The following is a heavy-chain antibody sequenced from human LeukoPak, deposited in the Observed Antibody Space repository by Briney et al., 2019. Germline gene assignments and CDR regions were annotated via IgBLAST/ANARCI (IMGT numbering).Heavy chain of an antibody. CDR1: GFIFGAYW. CDR2: IDGDGSTT. J-gene: IGHJ4*01. CDR3: ARSQFDN. V-gene: IGHV3-74*01. Sequence: GGSLRLSCEASGFIFGAYWRLWVRQAPGKGLVWVSRIDGDGSTTTYADSVKGRFTISGDNAKNTLYLQMNSLRAEDTAVYYCARSQFDNWGQGTLVTVSS.